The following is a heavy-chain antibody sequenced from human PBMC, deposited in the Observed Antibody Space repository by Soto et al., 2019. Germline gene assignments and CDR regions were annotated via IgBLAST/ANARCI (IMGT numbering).Heavy chain of an antibody. V-gene: IGHV1-3*01. D-gene: IGHD2-15*01. J-gene: IGHJ1*01. Sequence: ASVKVSCKASGYTFTSYAMHWVRQAPGQRLEWMGWINAGNGNTKYSQKFQGRVTITRDTSASTAYMELGSLRSEDTAVYYCARDPRKVVAATPGYFQHWGQGTLVTVSS. CDR2: INAGNGNT. CDR1: GYTFTSYA. CDR3: ARDPRKVVAATPGYFQH.